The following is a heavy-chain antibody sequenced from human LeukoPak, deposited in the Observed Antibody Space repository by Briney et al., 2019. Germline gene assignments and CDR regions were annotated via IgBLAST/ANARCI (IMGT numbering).Heavy chain of an antibody. J-gene: IGHJ4*02. CDR2: IYYSGST. V-gene: IGHV4-39*01. CDR1: GGSISSSSYY. Sequence: NPSETLSLTCTVSGGSISSSSYYWGWIRQPPGKGLEWIGSIYYSGSTYYNPSLKSRVTISVDTSKNQFSLKLSSVTAADTAVYYCARLQAAMDQYFDYWGQGTLVTVSS. D-gene: IGHD5-18*01. CDR3: ARLQAAMDQYFDY.